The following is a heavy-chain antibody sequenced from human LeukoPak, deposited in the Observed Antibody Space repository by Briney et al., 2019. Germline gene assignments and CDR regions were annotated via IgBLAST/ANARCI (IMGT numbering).Heavy chain of an antibody. J-gene: IGHJ6*02. V-gene: IGHV1-18*04. D-gene: IGHD6-13*01. CDR1: GYIFTGYH. CDR2: ISAYNGNT. CDR3: ARSTPFGYSSNYYGMDV. Sequence: ASVKVSCKASGYIFTGYHIHWLRQAPGQGLEWMGWISAYNGNTNYAQKLQGRVTMTTDTSTSTAYMELRSLRSDDTAVYYCARSTPFGYSSNYYGMDVWGQGTAVTVSS.